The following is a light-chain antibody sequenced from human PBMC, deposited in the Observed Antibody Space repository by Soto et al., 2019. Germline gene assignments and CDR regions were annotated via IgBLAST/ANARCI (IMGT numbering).Light chain of an antibody. Sequence: EIVLTQSPGTLSLSPGERATLSCRASQSVSRSFLAWYQQKPGQAPRLLICGASNRATGIPDRFSGSGSGTDFTLTINRLEPEDFAVYFCQQYGSSPPTFGEGTKVEIK. CDR2: GAS. V-gene: IGKV3-20*01. J-gene: IGKJ1*01. CDR3: QQYGSSPPT. CDR1: QSVSRSF.